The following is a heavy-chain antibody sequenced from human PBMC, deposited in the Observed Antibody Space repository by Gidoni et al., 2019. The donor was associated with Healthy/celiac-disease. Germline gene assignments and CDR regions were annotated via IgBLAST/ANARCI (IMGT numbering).Heavy chain of an antibody. CDR2: ISGSGGNT. V-gene: IGHV3-23*01. CDR1: AFTFSSYD. D-gene: IGHD2-21*02. Sequence: EVQLLESGGGFVQPGGSLRPSCAASAFTFSSYDMSWVGQAPGKGLEWVSAISGSGGNTYYADSVKGRFTISRDNSKNTLYLQMNSLRAEDTAVYYCAKGCGNSDGYFDYWGQGTLVTVSS. CDR3: AKGCGNSDGYFDY. J-gene: IGHJ4*02.